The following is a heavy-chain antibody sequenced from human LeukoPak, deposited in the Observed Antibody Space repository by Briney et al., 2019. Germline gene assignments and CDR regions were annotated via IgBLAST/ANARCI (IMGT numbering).Heavy chain of an antibody. D-gene: IGHD6-19*01. CDR2: TNAYNGNT. J-gene: IGHJ4*02. CDR3: AREQIRYSSGWGLGY. CDR1: GYTFVSYG. V-gene: IGHV1-18*01. Sequence: ASVRVCCKASGYTFVSYGISCVRQAPGQWLEWMGWTNAYNGNTNYAQKLQGRVTMTTDTSTSTVYMELSSLRSEDTAVYYCAREQIRYSSGWGLGYWGQGTLVTVSS.